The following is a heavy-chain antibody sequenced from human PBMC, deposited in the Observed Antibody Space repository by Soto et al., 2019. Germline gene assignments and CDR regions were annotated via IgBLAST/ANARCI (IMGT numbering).Heavy chain of an antibody. D-gene: IGHD3-10*01. CDR3: ASAGVGWNIWFGDGGGESYFDY. J-gene: IGHJ4*02. V-gene: IGHV3-21*01. Sequence: EVQLVESGGGLVKPGGSLRLSCAASGFTFSSYSMNWVRQAPGKGLEWVSSISSSSSYIYYADSVKGRFTISRDNDKNAMSLQRNSLRAGDTAVYYCASAGVGWNIWFGDGGGESYFDYWGQGPLVTVSS. CDR1: GFTFSSYS. CDR2: ISSSSSYI.